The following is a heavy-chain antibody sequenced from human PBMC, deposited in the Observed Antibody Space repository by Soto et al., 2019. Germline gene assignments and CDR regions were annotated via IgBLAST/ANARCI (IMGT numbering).Heavy chain of an antibody. J-gene: IGHJ4*02. CDR3: ARDRLGATGDY. V-gene: IGHV1-18*01. D-gene: IGHD1-26*01. CDR2: ISAYNANT. Sequence: ASVNGSCKASGYTFTSYGISWVRQAPGQGLEWMGWISAYNANTNYAQKLQGRVTMTTDTSTSTSYMELRSLRSDDTAVYFCARDRLGATGDYWGQGTLVTVSS. CDR1: GYTFTSYG.